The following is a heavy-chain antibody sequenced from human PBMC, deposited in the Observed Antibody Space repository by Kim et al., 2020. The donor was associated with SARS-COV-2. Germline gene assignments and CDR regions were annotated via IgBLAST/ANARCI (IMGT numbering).Heavy chain of an antibody. J-gene: IGHJ6*03. Sequence: SETLSLTCTVSGGSISSYYWSWIRQPPGKGLEWIGYIYYSGSTNDNPSLKSRVTISVDTSKNQFSLKLSSVTAADTAVYYCASTRFLEYQGYYYYYMDVKGQGTTVTVSS. CDR2: IYYSGST. CDR1: GGSISSYY. D-gene: IGHD3-3*01. CDR3: ASTRFLEYQGYYYYYMDV. V-gene: IGHV4-59*08.